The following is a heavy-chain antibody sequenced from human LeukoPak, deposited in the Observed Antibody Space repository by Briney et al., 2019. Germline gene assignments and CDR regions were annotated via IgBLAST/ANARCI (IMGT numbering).Heavy chain of an antibody. CDR3: AKTYGSSGWQYYFDY. CDR1: GFTFRSHA. V-gene: IGHV3-23*01. D-gene: IGHD6-19*01. Sequence: PGGSLRLSCVGSGFTFRSHAMSWVRQAPEKGLEFVSGIYENGGTTYYADSVKGRFSISRDNSKNTLYLQMNSLRAEDTAVYYCAKTYGSSGWQYYFDYWGQGTLVTVSS. CDR2: IYENGGTT. J-gene: IGHJ4*02.